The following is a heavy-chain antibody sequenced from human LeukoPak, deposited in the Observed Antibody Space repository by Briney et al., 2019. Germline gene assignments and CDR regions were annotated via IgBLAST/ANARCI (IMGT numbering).Heavy chain of an antibody. CDR1: GFTFSSYA. J-gene: IGHJ4*02. V-gene: IGHV3-33*08. D-gene: IGHD3-10*01. CDR2: IGDDGSNK. Sequence: PGRSLRLSCAASGFTFSSYAMHWVRQAPGKGLEWVALIGDDGSNKYYADSVKGRFTISRDNSKNTLHLQMNSLRAEDTAVYYCARAFASGIRRALWFGDLLRAQGTLVTVSS. CDR3: ARAFASGIRRALWFGDLL.